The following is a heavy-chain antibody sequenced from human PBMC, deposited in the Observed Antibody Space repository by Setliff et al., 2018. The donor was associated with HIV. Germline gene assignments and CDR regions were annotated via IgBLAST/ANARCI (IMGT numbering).Heavy chain of an antibody. D-gene: IGHD4-17*01. CDR2: IWYDGSNK. CDR1: GFTLSAYG. CDR3: VKDPYGGKGYFQY. J-gene: IGHJ1*01. V-gene: IGHV3-33*03. Sequence: GGSLRLSCEASGFTLSAYGMDWVRQAPGKGLQWVAVIWYDGSNKNYADSVKGRFTISRDNSKKTLYLQMNSLRAEDTAVYYCVKDPYGGKGYFQYWGQGTRVTVSS.